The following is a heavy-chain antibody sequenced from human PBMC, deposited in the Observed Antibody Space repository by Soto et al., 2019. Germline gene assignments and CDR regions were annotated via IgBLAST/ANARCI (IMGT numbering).Heavy chain of an antibody. CDR3: ATLPPRIVVVLSEFPT. Sequence: QVQLRQSGPGLVKPSGTLSLTCVVSGTSISSSYWWTWVRQSPGKGLEWIGEIYHTGITKYNPSLKTRVAISVDKSSNQFSLKLTSVTAADTAMYYCATLPPRIVVVLSEFPTWGQGSRVTVSS. D-gene: IGHD2-21*01. CDR2: IYHTGIT. V-gene: IGHV4-4*02. J-gene: IGHJ5*02. CDR1: GTSISSSYW.